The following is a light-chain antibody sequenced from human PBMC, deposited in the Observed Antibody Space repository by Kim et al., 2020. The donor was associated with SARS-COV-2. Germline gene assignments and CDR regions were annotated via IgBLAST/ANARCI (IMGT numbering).Light chain of an antibody. Sequence: SALTQDPAVSVALGQTVRITCQGDSLRSYYASWYQQKPGQAPVLVIYGKNNRPSGIPDRFSGSSSGNTASLTITGAQAEDEADYYCNSRDSSGNHLVFGGGTKLTV. CDR2: GKN. V-gene: IGLV3-19*01. CDR3: NSRDSSGNHLV. J-gene: IGLJ3*02. CDR1: SLRSYY.